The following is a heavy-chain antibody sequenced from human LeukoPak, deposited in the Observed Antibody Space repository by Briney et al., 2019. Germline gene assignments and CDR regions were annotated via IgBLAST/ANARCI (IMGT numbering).Heavy chain of an antibody. D-gene: IGHD3-22*01. CDR2: INSDGSWT. V-gene: IGHV3-74*01. Sequence: GGSLRLSCAASGNYWMHWVRQAPGKGLVWVSHINSDGSWTGYADSVKGRFTISKDNSKNTLYLQMNSLRAEDTAVYYCAREHFYYYDSSXFIDYWGQGTLVTVSS. CDR3: AREHFYYYDSSXFIDY. CDR1: GNYW. J-gene: IGHJ4*02.